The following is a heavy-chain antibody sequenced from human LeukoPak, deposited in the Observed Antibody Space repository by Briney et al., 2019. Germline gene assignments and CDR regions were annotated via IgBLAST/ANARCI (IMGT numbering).Heavy chain of an antibody. CDR3: AKGPLWFGELLRD. J-gene: IGHJ4*02. Sequence: PGRSLRLSCAASGFTFSSYGMHWVRQAPGKGLEWVAVISYDGSNKYYADSVKGRFTISRDNSKNTLYLQVNSLRAEDTAVYYCAKGPLWFGELLRDWGQGTLVTVSS. CDR2: ISYDGSNK. CDR1: GFTFSSYG. D-gene: IGHD3-10*01. V-gene: IGHV3-30*18.